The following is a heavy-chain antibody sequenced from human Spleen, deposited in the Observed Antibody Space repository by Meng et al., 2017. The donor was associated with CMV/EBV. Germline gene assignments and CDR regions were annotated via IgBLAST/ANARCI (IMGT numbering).Heavy chain of an antibody. CDR3: MRGAGRTFCTRTTCCTGWFDS. CDR2: MNPGADSA. Sequence: ASVKVSCKASGYDFTSYYLYWVRQAPGQGLEWMGIMNPGADSAGYAQKFQGRVTMTMDTSTSTVYMELSSLRSEDTAVYYCMRGAGRTFCTRTTCCTGWFDSWGQGTPVTVSS. J-gene: IGHJ5*01. V-gene: IGHV1-46*01. CDR1: GYDFTSYY. D-gene: IGHD1-1*01.